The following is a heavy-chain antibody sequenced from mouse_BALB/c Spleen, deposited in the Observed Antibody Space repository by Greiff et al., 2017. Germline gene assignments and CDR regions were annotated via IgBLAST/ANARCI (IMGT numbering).Heavy chain of an antibody. J-gene: IGHJ2*01. D-gene: IGHD2-3*01. Sequence: VQLKESGGGLVQPGGSRKLSCAASGFTFSSFGMHWVRQAPEKGLEWVAYISSGSSTIYYADTVKGRFTISRDNPKNTLFLQMTSLRSEDTAMYYCARNDGYYYYFDYWGQGTTLTVSS. CDR1: GFTFSSFG. V-gene: IGHV5-17*02. CDR2: ISSGSSTI. CDR3: ARNDGYYYYFDY.